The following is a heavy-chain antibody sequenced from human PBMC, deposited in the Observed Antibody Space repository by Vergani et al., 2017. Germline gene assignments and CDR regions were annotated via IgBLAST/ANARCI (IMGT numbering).Heavy chain of an antibody. Sequence: EVQLVESGGGLIQPGGSLRLSCAASGFTVSSNYMSWVRQAPGKGLEWVSVIYSGGSTYYADSVKGRFTISRDNSKNTLYLQMNSLRAEDTAVYYCISGSGYDSGDDAFDIWGQGTMVTVSS. CDR2: IYSGGST. D-gene: IGHD5-12*01. CDR3: ISGSGYDSGDDAFDI. J-gene: IGHJ3*02. V-gene: IGHV3-53*01. CDR1: GFTVSSNY.